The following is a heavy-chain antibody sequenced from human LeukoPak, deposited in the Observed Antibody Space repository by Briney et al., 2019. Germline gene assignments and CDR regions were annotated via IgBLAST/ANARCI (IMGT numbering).Heavy chain of an antibody. Sequence: PSETLSLTCTVSGDSINSLDLWSWVRQPPGKGLEWIGEMYLSGTTHSNPSVKSRVTISVDRSKNQFSLKLSSVTAADTAVYYCARVSVWGSYLHPDAFDIWGQGTMVTVSS. CDR2: MYLSGTT. CDR1: GDSINSLDL. D-gene: IGHD3-16*02. J-gene: IGHJ3*02. V-gene: IGHV4-4*02. CDR3: ARVSVWGSYLHPDAFDI.